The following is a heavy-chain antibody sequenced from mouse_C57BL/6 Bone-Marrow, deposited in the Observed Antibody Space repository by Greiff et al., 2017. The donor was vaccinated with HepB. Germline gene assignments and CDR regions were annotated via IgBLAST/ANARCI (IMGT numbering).Heavy chain of an antibody. CDR1: GYTFTSYW. D-gene: IGHD1-1*01. J-gene: IGHJ1*03. CDR3: ARPGGSSLWYFDV. CDR2: IDPSDSYT. Sequence: QVQLQQSGAELVMPGASVKLSCKASGYTFTSYWMHWVKQRPGQGLEWIGEIDPSDSYTNYNQKFKGKSTLTVDKSSSTAYMQLSSLTSEDSAVYYCARPGGSSLWYFDVWGTGTTVTVSS. V-gene: IGHV1-69*01.